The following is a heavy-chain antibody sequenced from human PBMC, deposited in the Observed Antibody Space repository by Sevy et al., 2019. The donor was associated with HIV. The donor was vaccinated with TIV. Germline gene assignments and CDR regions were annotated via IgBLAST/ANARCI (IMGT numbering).Heavy chain of an antibody. Sequence: SETLSLTCTVSGGSISSGGYYWTWIRQHPGKGLEWIGYIYYSGTTYYNQSLKSRVTISVDTSKNQFSLKLSSVTAADMAVYYCARWHDFWSGYYTGYYYGMDVWGQGTTVTVSS. D-gene: IGHD3-3*01. V-gene: IGHV4-31*03. CDR1: GGSISSGGYY. CDR2: IYYSGTT. CDR3: ARWHDFWSGYYTGYYYGMDV. J-gene: IGHJ6*02.